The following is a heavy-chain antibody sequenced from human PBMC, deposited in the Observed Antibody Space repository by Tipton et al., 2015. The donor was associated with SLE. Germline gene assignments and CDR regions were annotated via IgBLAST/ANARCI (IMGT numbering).Heavy chain of an antibody. J-gene: IGHJ4*02. Sequence: TLSLTCAVYGGSFSGYYWSWIRQPPGKGLEWIGEINHSGSTNYNPSLKSRVTISVDTSKNQFSLKLSSVTAADTAVYYCASSLGGAPDYWGQGTLVTVSS. V-gene: IGHV4-34*01. CDR3: ASSLGGAPDY. CDR2: INHSGST. D-gene: IGHD1-26*01. CDR1: GGSFSGYY.